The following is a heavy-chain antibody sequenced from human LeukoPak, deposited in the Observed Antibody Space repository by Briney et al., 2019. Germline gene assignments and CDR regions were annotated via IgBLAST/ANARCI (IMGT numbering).Heavy chain of an antibody. CDR2: IYYSGST. D-gene: IGHD6-19*01. V-gene: IGHV4-59*08. CDR1: GGSISSYY. J-gene: IGHJ6*02. Sequence: SETVSLTCTVSGGSISSYYWSWIRQPPGKGLEWIGYIYYSGSTNYNPSLKSRVTISVDTSKNQFSLKLSSVTAADTAVYYCARLAVAGTVTYYGMDVWGQVTTVTVSS. CDR3: ARLAVAGTVTYYGMDV.